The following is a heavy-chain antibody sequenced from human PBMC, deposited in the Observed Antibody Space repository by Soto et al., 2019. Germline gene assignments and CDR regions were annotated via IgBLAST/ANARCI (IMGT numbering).Heavy chain of an antibody. CDR2: NSAHNGNT. V-gene: IGHV1-18*01. CDR1: GYAFITYG. D-gene: IGHD1-1*01. CDR3: ARGRYGDY. Sequence: QVHLVQSGAEVKKPGGSVKVSCKGSGYAFITYGITWVRQAPGQGLEWMGWNSAHNGNTNYAQKLQGRVTVTRDTSTSTAYMELRSLRSDDTAVYYCARGRYGDYWGQGALVTVSS. J-gene: IGHJ4*02.